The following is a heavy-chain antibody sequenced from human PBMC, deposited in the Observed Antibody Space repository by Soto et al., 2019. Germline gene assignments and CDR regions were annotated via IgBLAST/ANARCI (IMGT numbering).Heavy chain of an antibody. V-gene: IGHV3-53*01. CDR1: GFTVSSNY. Sequence: GESLKISCAASGFTVSSNYMSWVRQAPGKGLEWVSVIYSGGSTYYADSVKGRFTISRDNSKNTLYLQMNSLRAEDTAVYYCARVLMGSTKAFDYWGQGTLVTVSS. CDR3: ARVLMGSTKAFDY. D-gene: IGHD3-10*01. CDR2: IYSGGST. J-gene: IGHJ4*02.